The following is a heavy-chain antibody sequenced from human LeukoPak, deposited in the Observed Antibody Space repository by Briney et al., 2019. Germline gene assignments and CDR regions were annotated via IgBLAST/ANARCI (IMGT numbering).Heavy chain of an antibody. CDR3: ANTLVETTMYDAFDI. CDR2: IYPGDNT. V-gene: IGHV3-53*01. D-gene: IGHD5-18*01. J-gene: IGHJ3*02. CDR1: GFTVSGNY. Sequence: QTGGSLRLSCAASGFTVSGNYMSWVRQAPGTGLEWVSIIYPGDNTYYADSVKGRFTISRDTSQTTLYLQMNSLRVEDTAVYYCANTLVETTMYDAFDIWGLGTKVTVSS.